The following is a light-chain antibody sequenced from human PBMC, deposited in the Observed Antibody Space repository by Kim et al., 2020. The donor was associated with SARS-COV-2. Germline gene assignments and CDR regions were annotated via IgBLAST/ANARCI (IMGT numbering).Light chain of an antibody. CDR3: QQSYNAPWT. V-gene: IGKV1-39*01. CDR1: EIISTY. J-gene: IGKJ1*01. Sequence: DIQMTQSPSSLSASVGDRVTITCRASEIISTYLNWYQQKPGKAPILLIYIASILQSGVPSVTEFTLTINNLQPEDFATYYCQQSYNAPWTFGQGTKVDIK. CDR2: IAS.